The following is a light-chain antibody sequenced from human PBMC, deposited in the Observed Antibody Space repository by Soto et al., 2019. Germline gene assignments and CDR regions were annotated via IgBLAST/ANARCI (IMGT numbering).Light chain of an antibody. V-gene: IGKV1-39*01. Sequence: DIQMTQSPSSLSASLGDRVAITCRASQSISSYLNWYQQKPGKAPKVLIYAASNLQSGVPSRFSDSGSGTDFALTISSLQPEDFATYYCQQGYSTPITFGQGTRLEIK. CDR3: QQGYSTPIT. CDR1: QSISSY. J-gene: IGKJ5*01. CDR2: AAS.